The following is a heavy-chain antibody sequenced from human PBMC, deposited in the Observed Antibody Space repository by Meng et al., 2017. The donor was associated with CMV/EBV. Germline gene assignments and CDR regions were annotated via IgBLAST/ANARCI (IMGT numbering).Heavy chain of an antibody. CDR2: ISWNSGSI. J-gene: IGHJ4*02. D-gene: IGHD1-14*01. V-gene: IGHV3-9*01. Sequence: SLKISCAASGFPFDDYAMHWVRQAPGKGLEWVSGISWNSGSIGYADSVKGRFTISRDNAKNSLYLQMNSLRAEDTALYYCAKDIGQLQITEYYFDYWGQGTLVTVSS. CDR3: AKDIGQLQITEYYFDY. CDR1: GFPFDDYA.